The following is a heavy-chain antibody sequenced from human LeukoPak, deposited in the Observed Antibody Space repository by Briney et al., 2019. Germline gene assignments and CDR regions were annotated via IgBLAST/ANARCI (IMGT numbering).Heavy chain of an antibody. CDR3: ARDLPSDYYDSSGNDAFDI. CDR1: GGTFSSYA. CDR2: IIPIFGTA. J-gene: IGHJ3*02. Sequence: ASVKVSCKASGGTFSSYAISWVRQAPGQGLEWMGGIIPIFGTANYAQKFQGRVTITADESTSTAYMELSSLRSEDTTVYYCARDLPSDYYDSSGNDAFDIWGQGTMVTVSS. D-gene: IGHD3-22*01. V-gene: IGHV1-69*13.